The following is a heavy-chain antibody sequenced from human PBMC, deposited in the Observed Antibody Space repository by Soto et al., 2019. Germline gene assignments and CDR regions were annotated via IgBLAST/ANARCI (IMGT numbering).Heavy chain of an antibody. Sequence: LRLSCAASGFTFTRYSMNWVRQAPWKGLEWVSSISSTTNYIYYGDSMKGRFTISRDNGKNSLYLEIHSLRAEDTAVYYCARESEDLTSNFDYWGQGTLVTVSS. J-gene: IGHJ4*02. CDR1: GFTFTRYS. V-gene: IGHV3-21*06. CDR2: ISSTTNYI. CDR3: ARESEDLTSNFDY.